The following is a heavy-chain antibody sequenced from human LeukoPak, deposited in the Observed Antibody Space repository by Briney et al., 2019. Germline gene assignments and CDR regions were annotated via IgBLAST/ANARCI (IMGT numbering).Heavy chain of an antibody. D-gene: IGHD3-10*01. V-gene: IGHV4-59*01. CDR2: IYYSGST. J-gene: IGHJ6*02. Sequence: PSETLSLTCTVSGGSISSYYWSWIRQPPGKGLEWIGYIYYSGSTNYNPSPKSRVTISVDTSKNQFSLKLSSVTAADTAVYYCAREHMVRGVLDYYYYGMDVWGQGTTVTVSS. CDR1: GGSISSYY. CDR3: AREHMVRGVLDYYYYGMDV.